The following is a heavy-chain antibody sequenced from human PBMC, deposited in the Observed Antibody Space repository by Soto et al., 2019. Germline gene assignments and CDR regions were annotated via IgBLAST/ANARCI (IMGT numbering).Heavy chain of an antibody. D-gene: IGHD3-3*01. J-gene: IGHJ5*02. Sequence: SETLSLTCAVSGYSIGSGFYWDWIRQAPGKGLEWIGSFYHGGSTHYNPSLKSRVTISVDTSKNQLSLRLNSVTAADTAVYYCARADSWFEPWGQGALVTVS. CDR2: FYHGGST. CDR1: GYSIGSGFY. CDR3: ARADSWFEP. V-gene: IGHV4-38-2*01.